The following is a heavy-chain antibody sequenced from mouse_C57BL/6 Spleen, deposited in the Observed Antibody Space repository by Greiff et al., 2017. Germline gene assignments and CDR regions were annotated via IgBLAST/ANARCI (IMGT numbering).Heavy chain of an antibody. CDR3: ARWSYGTYFDD. V-gene: IGHV5-17*01. CDR2: ISSGSSTI. J-gene: IGHJ2*01. D-gene: IGHD1-1*01. Sequence: EVQRVESGGGLVKPGGSLKFSCAASGFTFSDYGMHWVRQAPEKGLEWVAYISSGSSTIYYADTVKGRFTISRDNAKNTLFLQMSSLRSEDTAMYYCARWSYGTYFDDWGQGTTLTVSS. CDR1: GFTFSDYG.